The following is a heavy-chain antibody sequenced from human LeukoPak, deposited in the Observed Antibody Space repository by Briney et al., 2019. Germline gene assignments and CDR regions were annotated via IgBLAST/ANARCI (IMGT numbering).Heavy chain of an antibody. CDR2: INHRGST. Sequence: SETLSLTCAVYGGSFSGYYWSWIRQPPGKGLEWIGEINHRGSTNYNPSLKGRVTISVDTSKNQFSLKLSSVTAADTAVYYCARVETIFGVVLNNWFDPWGQGTLVTVSS. D-gene: IGHD3-3*01. CDR3: ARVETIFGVVLNNWFDP. J-gene: IGHJ5*02. V-gene: IGHV4-34*01. CDR1: GGSFSGYY.